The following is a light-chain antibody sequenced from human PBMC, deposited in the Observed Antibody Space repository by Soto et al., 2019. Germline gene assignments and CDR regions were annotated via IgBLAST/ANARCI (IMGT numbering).Light chain of an antibody. V-gene: IGKV3-11*01. Sequence: EIVLTQSPGTLSLSPGERGTLSCRASQNLGTLYLAWFQQKPGQAPRLLIYDTSNRATGIPARFSGSGSGTDFTLIISSLEPEDFAVYYCQQGSNWYTFGQGTKVDIK. CDR1: QNLGTLY. CDR2: DTS. CDR3: QQGSNWYT. J-gene: IGKJ2*01.